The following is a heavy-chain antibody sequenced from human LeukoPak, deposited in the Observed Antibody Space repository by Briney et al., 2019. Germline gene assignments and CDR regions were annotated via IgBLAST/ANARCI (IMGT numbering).Heavy chain of an antibody. V-gene: IGHV5-51*01. CDR2: IYPGDSDT. D-gene: IGHD4-17*01. CDR1: GYSFTSYW. CDR3: ARERGHDYGDSTARHFDV. J-gene: IGHJ2*01. Sequence: GESLKISCKGSGYSFTSYWIGWVRQMPGKGLEWMGIIYPGDSDTRYSPSFQGQVTISADKSISTAYLQWSSLKASDTAMYYCARERGHDYGDSTARHFDVWSRGALVTVSS.